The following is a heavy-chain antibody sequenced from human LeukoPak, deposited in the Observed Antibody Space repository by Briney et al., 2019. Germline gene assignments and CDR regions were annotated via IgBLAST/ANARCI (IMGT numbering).Heavy chain of an antibody. J-gene: IGHJ4*02. CDR3: ARKTYNTHCSGVSCYSAGLDY. CDR2: VWYDGSNK. CDR1: GFTFSGYG. Sequence: GKSLRLSCAASGFTFSGYGMHWVRQAPGKGLEWVAIVWYDGSNKYYADSVKGRFTISRDNSKNTLYLQMDSLRAEDTALYYCARKTYNTHCSGVSCYSAGLDYWGQGTLVTVSS. D-gene: IGHD2-15*01. V-gene: IGHV3-33*01.